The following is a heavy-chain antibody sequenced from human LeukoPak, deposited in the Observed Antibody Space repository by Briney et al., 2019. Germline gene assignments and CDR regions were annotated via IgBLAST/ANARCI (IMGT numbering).Heavy chain of an antibody. CDR2: IYPGDSDT. Sequence: GESLKISCKGSGYSFTSYWIGWVRQMPGKGLEWMGIIYPGDSDTRYSPSFQGQVTISADKSISTAYLQWSSLKAPDTAMYYCARQAHCSGGSCYGGRSYNWFDPWGQGTLVTVSS. CDR1: GYSFTSYW. V-gene: IGHV5-51*01. D-gene: IGHD2-15*01. J-gene: IGHJ5*02. CDR3: ARQAHCSGGSCYGGRSYNWFDP.